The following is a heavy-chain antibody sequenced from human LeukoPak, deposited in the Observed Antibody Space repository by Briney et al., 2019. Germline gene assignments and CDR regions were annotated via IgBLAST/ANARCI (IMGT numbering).Heavy chain of an antibody. CDR2: ITGDGTST. V-gene: IGHV3-74*01. D-gene: IGHD3-10*01. CDR1: GFTFSSYW. Sequence: GGSLRLSCAASGFTFSSYWMHWVRQAPGEGLVWVSRITGDGTSTNHADSVKGRLTISRDNTKNTLFLQMNSPRAEDTAVYYCARPLVSGSLAYWGQGTLVTVSS. CDR3: ARPLVSGSLAY. J-gene: IGHJ4*02.